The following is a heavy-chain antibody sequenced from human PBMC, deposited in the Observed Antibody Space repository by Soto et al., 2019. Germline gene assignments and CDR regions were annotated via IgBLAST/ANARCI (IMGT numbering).Heavy chain of an antibody. D-gene: IGHD6-13*01. J-gene: IGHJ3*01. CDR3: ATDQGIAASHGID. V-gene: IGHV3-30*03. CDR2: ISNDGSDK. CDR1: GFTFNNYG. Sequence: QVQLVESGGGVVQPGRSLRLSCAASGFTFNNYGMHWVRQAPGKGLEWVATISNDGSDKYYADSVKGRLTISRDNSKNTVYLQMNSLRAEDTALYYCATDQGIAASHGIDWGQGTMVTVSS.